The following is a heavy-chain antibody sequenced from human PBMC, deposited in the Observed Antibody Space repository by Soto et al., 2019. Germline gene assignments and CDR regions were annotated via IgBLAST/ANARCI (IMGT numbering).Heavy chain of an antibody. D-gene: IGHD5-12*01. CDR2: IFSNDAK. CDR3: ARMRGWGWLGPIDY. J-gene: IGHJ4*02. V-gene: IGHV2-26*01. CDR1: GFSLSNARMS. Sequence: QVTLKESGPVLVKPTETLTLTCTVSGFSLSNARMSVSWIRQPPGKALEWLAHIFSNDAKSYSASLKSRLTISKDTSKSQVVLTMTNMDPVDTATYSCARMRGWGWLGPIDYWGQGTLVTVSS.